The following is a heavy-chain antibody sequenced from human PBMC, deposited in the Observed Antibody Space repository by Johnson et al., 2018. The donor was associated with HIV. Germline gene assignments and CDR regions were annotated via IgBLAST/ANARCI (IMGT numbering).Heavy chain of an antibody. V-gene: IGHV3-30*03. J-gene: IGHJ3*02. Sequence: QVQLVESGGGLVQSGGSLRLSCGVSGFAVSSNYMSWVRQAPGKGLEWVAVISYDGSNKSYADSVKGLFTISRDNSKNTLYLQMNSLRAEDTAVYYCARYLIVVVVAATQWGDAFDIWGQGTMVTVSS. CDR3: ARYLIVVVVAATQWGDAFDI. D-gene: IGHD2-15*01. CDR1: GFAVSSNY. CDR2: ISYDGSNK.